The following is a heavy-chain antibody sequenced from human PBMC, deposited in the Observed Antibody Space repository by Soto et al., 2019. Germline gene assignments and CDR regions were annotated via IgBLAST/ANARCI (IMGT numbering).Heavy chain of an antibody. V-gene: IGHV4-31*03. J-gene: IGHJ4*02. CDR1: GGSISSGGYY. D-gene: IGHD3-10*01. Sequence: PSETLSLTCTVSGGSISSGGYYWNWIRQHPGKGLEWIGYIYYSGSTYYNPSLKSRVTISVDTSKNQFSLKLRSVTAADTAVFYCARATYYSSVDSWGQGTLVTVSS. CDR3: ARATYYSSVDS. CDR2: IYYSGST.